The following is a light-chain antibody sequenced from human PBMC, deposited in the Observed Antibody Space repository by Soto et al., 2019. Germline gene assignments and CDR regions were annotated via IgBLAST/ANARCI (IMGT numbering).Light chain of an antibody. CDR3: SSYTGSSILGV. J-gene: IGLJ2*01. CDR1: SSDVGAYNY. CDR2: DVN. Sequence: QSALTQPASVSGSPGQSITLSCTGTSSDVGAYNYVSWYQQHPGKAPKLMIYDVNNRPSGISNRFSGSKSGNTASLTISGLQAEDEADYYCSSYTGSSILGVFGGGTQLTVL. V-gene: IGLV2-14*01.